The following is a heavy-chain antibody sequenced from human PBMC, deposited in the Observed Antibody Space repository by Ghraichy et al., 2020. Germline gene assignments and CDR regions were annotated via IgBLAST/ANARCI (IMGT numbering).Heavy chain of an antibody. Sequence: ASVKVSCKASGYTFTNYDINWVRQATGQGLEWMGWMNPNSGNTGYAQKFQGRVTMTRNTPISTAYMELSSLRSEDTAVYYCARGSGSGWYSSVWFDPWGQGTLVTVSS. D-gene: IGHD6-19*01. CDR3: ARGSGSGWYSSVWFDP. CDR2: MNPNSGNT. CDR1: GYTFTNYD. V-gene: IGHV1-8*01. J-gene: IGHJ5*02.